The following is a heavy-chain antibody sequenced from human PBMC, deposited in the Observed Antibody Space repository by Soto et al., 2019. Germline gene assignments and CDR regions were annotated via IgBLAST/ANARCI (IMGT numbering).Heavy chain of an antibody. CDR2: ISGSGGST. V-gene: IGHV3-23*01. CDR1: GFTFSSYA. J-gene: IGHJ4*02. D-gene: IGHD6-13*01. Sequence: GGSLRLSCAASGFTFSSYAMSWVRQAPGKGLEWVSAISGSGGSTYYADSVKGRFTISRDNSKNTLYLQMNSLRAEDTAVFYCAKENGYSSSWFEFDYWGQGTLVIVSS. CDR3: AKENGYSSSWFEFDY.